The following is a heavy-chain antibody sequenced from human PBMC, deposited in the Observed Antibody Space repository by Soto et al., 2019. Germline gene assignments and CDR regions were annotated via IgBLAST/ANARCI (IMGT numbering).Heavy chain of an antibody. V-gene: IGHV1-18*01. D-gene: IGHD3-10*01. Sequence: ASVKVSCKASGYTFTSYGISWVRQAPGQGLEWMGWISAYNGNTNYAQKLQGRVTMTTDTSTSTAYMELRSLRSDDTAVYYCARVPSITMIREGSPTFDMDVWGKGTTVTVSS. CDR3: ARVPSITMIREGSPTFDMDV. CDR1: GYTFTSYG. J-gene: IGHJ6*03. CDR2: ISAYNGNT.